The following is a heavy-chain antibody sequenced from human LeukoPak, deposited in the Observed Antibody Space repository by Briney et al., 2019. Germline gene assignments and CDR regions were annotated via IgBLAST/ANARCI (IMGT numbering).Heavy chain of an antibody. Sequence: GGSLRLSCAASGFTFSGSGMHWVRQASGKGLEWVGRIRSKANSYATAYTASVKGRFTISRDDSKNTAYLQMNSLKTEDTAVYYCASSSARYGMDVWGQGTTVTVSS. D-gene: IGHD6-6*01. CDR2: IRSKANSYAT. V-gene: IGHV3-73*01. CDR1: GFTFSGSG. J-gene: IGHJ6*02. CDR3: ASSSARYGMDV.